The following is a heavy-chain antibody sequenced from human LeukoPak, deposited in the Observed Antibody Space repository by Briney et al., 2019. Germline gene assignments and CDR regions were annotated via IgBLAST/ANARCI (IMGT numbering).Heavy chain of an antibody. V-gene: IGHV3-7*01. J-gene: IGHJ4*02. CDR3: AKRYCSSTSCYFDY. CDR1: RFTFSSYS. CDR2: IKQDGSEK. Sequence: GGSLRLSCAASRFTFSSYSMSWVRQAPGKGLEWVATIKQDGSEKYYVDSVKGRFTISRDNSKNTLYLQMNSLRAEDTAVYYCAKRYCSSTSCYFDYWGQGTLVTVSS. D-gene: IGHD2-2*01.